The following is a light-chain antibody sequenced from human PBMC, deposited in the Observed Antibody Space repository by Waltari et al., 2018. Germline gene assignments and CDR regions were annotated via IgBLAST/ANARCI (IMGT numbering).Light chain of an antibody. CDR2: AAS. J-gene: IGKJ2*01. CDR1: QGICNY. CDR3: QKYNSALYT. Sequence: DIQMTQSPSSLSASVGDRVTITCRASQGICNYLAWYQQKPGKVPKLLIYAASTLQSGVPSRFSGSGSGTDFTLTISSLQPEDVATYYCQKYNSALYTFGQGTKLEI. V-gene: IGKV1-27*01.